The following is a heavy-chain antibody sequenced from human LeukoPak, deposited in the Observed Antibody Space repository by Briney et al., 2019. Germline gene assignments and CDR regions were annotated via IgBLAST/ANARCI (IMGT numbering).Heavy chain of an antibody. D-gene: IGHD2/OR15-2a*01. CDR3: AKDPGNYFLEFDY. Sequence: GGSLRLSCAASGFTFSSYAMHWVRQAPGKGLEWVAVISYDGSNKYYADSVRGRVTISRDNSKNTVYLQMNSLRAEDTAIYYCAKDPGNYFLEFDYRGQGTLVTVSS. V-gene: IGHV3-30-3*01. CDR1: GFTFSSYA. CDR2: ISYDGSNK. J-gene: IGHJ4*02.